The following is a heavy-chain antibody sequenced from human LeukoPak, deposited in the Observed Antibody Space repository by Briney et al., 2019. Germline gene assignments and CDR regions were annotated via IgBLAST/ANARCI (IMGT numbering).Heavy chain of an antibody. CDR3: AKDEIGAVAGLLDY. J-gene: IGHJ4*02. CDR1: GXTFSSYG. Sequence: GGSLRLSWAASGXTFSSYGMYWVRQAPGKGLEWVAVLSFDGSNKYYADSVRGRFTVSRDNSKDTLYLQMNSLRAEDTAVYYCAKDEIGAVAGLLDYWGQGILVTVSS. V-gene: IGHV3-30*18. D-gene: IGHD6-19*01. CDR2: LSFDGSNK.